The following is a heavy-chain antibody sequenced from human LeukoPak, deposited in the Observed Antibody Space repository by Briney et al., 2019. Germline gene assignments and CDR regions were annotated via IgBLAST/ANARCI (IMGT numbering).Heavy chain of an antibody. J-gene: IGHJ4*02. CDR1: GYSFTSYW. V-gene: IGHV5-51*01. CDR2: IYPGDSDT. Sequence: GESLKVSCKGSGYSFTSYWIGWVRQMPGKGLEWMGIIYPGDSDTRYSPSFQGQVTISADKSISTAYLQWSGLKASHTAMYYCARVSYCSSTSCRGPDYWGQGSLVTVSS. CDR3: ARVSYCSSTSCRGPDY. D-gene: IGHD2-2*01.